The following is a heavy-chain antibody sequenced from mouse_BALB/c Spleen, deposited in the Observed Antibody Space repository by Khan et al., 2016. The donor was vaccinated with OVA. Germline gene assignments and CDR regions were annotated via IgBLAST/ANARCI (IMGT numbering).Heavy chain of an antibody. J-gene: IGHJ3*01. D-gene: IGHD2-12*01. CDR2: IYPGSGRT. Sequence: QVQLQQSGPELVKPGASVKMSCKASGYTFTDYVISWVNQRTGQGLEWIGEIYPGSGRTYYNERFKDKATLTADKSSNTAYMQLSSLTSGDSAVYFCASSYDGAWFAYWGQGTLVTVSA. CDR1: GYTFTDYV. V-gene: IGHV1-77*01. CDR3: ASSYDGAWFAY.